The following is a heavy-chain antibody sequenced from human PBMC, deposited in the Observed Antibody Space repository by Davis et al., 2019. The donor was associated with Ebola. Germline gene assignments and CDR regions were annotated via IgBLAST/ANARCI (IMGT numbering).Heavy chain of an antibody. Sequence: PGGSLRLSCAASGFTFNAYGMHWVRQAPGKGLKWVAFIYYDGTNKYYADSVQGRFTISRDNSKNTLYLQMNSLTADDTAVYYCAKGPNKPRLGNIDYWGQGTLVTVSS. D-gene: IGHD1/OR15-1a*01. CDR3: AKGPNKPRLGNIDY. CDR2: IYYDGTNK. V-gene: IGHV3-30*02. J-gene: IGHJ4*02. CDR1: GFTFNAYG.